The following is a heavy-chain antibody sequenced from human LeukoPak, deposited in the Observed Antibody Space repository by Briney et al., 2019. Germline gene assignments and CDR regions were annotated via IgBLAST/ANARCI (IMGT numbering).Heavy chain of an antibody. CDR1: GFTFSSYG. Sequence: GGSLRLSCAASGFTFSSYGMHWVRQAPGKGLEWGAVIWYDGSNKYYADSVKGRFTISRDNSKNTLYMQMNSLRAEDTAVYYCASTSGWYEPIDYWGQGTLLTVSS. J-gene: IGHJ4*02. CDR3: ASTSGWYEPIDY. D-gene: IGHD6-19*01. CDR2: IWYDGSNK. V-gene: IGHV3-33*01.